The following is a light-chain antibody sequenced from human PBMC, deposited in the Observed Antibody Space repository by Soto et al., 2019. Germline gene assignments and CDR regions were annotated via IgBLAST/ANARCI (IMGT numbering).Light chain of an antibody. CDR1: QSVSSY. Sequence: EIVLTQSPATLSLSPGERATLSCRASQSVSSYLAWYQQXPXQAPRLLIYDASNRATGIPARFSGSGSGTDFTLTISSLEPEDFAVYYCQQRSNWPTFGGGTKVEIK. V-gene: IGKV3-11*01. CDR3: QQRSNWPT. CDR2: DAS. J-gene: IGKJ4*01.